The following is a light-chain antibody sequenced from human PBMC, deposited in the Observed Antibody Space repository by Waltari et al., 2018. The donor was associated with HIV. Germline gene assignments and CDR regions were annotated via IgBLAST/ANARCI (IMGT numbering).Light chain of an antibody. J-gene: IGKJ4*01. CDR1: QGVGSY. V-gene: IGKV1-9*01. CDR2: SVS. Sequence: IQLTQSTSFLSASVGERLTITCRATQGVGSYLAWYQQKPGKAPNLLIYSVSVLQTGVPSRFSGSGSGTEFTLTISGLQPEDFATYYCQQLKTYPLSFGGGTKVEIK. CDR3: QQLKTYPLS.